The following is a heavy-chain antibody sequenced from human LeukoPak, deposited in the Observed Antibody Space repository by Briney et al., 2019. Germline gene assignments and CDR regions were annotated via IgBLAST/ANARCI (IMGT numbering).Heavy chain of an antibody. J-gene: IGHJ4*02. V-gene: IGHV4-4*02. CDR3: AQRGGSGWAPRE. D-gene: IGHD6-19*01. Sequence: PSETLSLTCAVSGGSISSSNWWRCARPPPGQELEWHGELYHSRSTTYNPSLKHRDTISVDKSKNQFSLQLSAVTSADTAVDYCAQRGGSGWAPREWGQGALVTVSS. CDR1: GGSISSSNW. CDR2: LYHSRST.